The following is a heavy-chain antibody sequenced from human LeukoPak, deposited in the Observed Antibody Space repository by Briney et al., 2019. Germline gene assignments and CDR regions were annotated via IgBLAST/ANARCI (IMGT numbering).Heavy chain of an antibody. CDR1: GFTSEFTFRDFE. D-gene: IGHD6-19*01. CDR2: IGSSGGTK. J-gene: IGHJ4*02. Sequence: GGSLRLSCVVSGFTSEFTFRDFEMYWVRQAPGKGLEWVSYIGSSGGTKYYADSVKGRFTISRDNAKKSLFLQMNSLSAEDTAVYYCATMTVASAFDYWGQGSLVTVSS. V-gene: IGHV3-48*03. CDR3: ATMTVASAFDY.